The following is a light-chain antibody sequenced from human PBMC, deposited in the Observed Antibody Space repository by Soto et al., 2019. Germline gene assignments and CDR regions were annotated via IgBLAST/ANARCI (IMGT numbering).Light chain of an antibody. V-gene: IGKV1-5*01. CDR1: QSISSW. J-gene: IGKJ2*01. CDR3: QQYNSYRYT. CDR2: DAS. Sequence: DIQMTQSPSTLSSSVGDRVTITCRASQSISSWLAWYQQKPGKAPKLLIYDASSLESGVPSRFSGSGSGTDFTLTISSLQHDDFATYYYQQYNSYRYTFGQGTKLEIK.